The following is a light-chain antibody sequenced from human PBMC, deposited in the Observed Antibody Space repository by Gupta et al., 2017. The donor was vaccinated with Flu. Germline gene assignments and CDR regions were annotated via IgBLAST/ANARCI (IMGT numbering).Light chain of an antibody. CDR3: QSFDTSLDVWV. J-gene: IGLJ2*01. CDR1: SSNIGTDYD. CDR2: GYN. Sequence: SVLTQPPSVSGAPGQKVTISCTGSSSNIGTDYDVHWYQHLPGTAPRLLIYGYNKRPSGVPDRFSASKSGTSASLAITGLQAEDEADYYCQSFDTSLDVWVFGGGTKLTVL. V-gene: IGLV1-40*01.